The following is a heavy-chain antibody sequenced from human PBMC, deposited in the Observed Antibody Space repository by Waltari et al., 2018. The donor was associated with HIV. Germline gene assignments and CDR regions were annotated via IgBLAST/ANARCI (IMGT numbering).Heavy chain of an antibody. V-gene: IGHV3-74*01. J-gene: IGHJ6*02. D-gene: IGHD2-15*01. CDR1: GFTFSSYW. Sequence: EVQLVESGGGLVQPGGSPSLSCAASGFTFSSYWMHWVRQAPGKGLVWVSRINSDGSSTSYADSVKGRFTISRDNAKNTLYLQMNSLRAEDTAVYYCAREEDIVGSDYYGMDVWGQGTTVTVSS. CDR2: INSDGSST. CDR3: AREEDIVGSDYYGMDV.